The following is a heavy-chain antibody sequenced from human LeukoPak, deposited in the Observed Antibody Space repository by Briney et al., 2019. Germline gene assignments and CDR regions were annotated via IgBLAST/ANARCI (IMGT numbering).Heavy chain of an antibody. J-gene: IGHJ4*02. V-gene: IGHV4-39*07. Sequence: SETLSLTCTVSGGSISSSSYYWGWIRQPPGKGLEWIGSIYYSGSTYYNPSLKSRVTISVDPSKNQFSLKLSSVTAADTAVYDCARRGTDTAIVAFDYWGQGTLVTVSS. D-gene: IGHD5-18*01. CDR1: GGSISSSSYY. CDR2: IYYSGST. CDR3: ARRGTDTAIVAFDY.